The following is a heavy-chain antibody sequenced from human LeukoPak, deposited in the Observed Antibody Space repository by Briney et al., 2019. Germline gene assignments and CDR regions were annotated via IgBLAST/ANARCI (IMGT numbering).Heavy chain of an antibody. Sequence: SETLSLTCTVSGGSISHYYWSWIRQPPGKGLEWIGEINHSGSTNYNPSLKSRVTISVDTSKNQFSLKLSSVTAADTAVYYCARPFEWWGQGTLVTVSS. J-gene: IGHJ4*02. CDR3: ARPFEW. CDR1: GGSISHYY. D-gene: IGHD2-8*01. V-gene: IGHV4-34*01. CDR2: INHSGST.